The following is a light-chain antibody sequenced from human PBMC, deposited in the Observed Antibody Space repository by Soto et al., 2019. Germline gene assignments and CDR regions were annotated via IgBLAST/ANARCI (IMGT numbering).Light chain of an antibody. J-gene: IGKJ2*01. V-gene: IGKV3-20*01. CDR3: QEYGSSPRT. CDR2: GAS. Sequence: EIVLTQSPGTLSLSPGERATLSCRASQSVSSSYVAWYQQKPGQAPRLLIYGASSRATGIPDRFSGSGSGTDFTLTISRLEPEDCAVYYCQEYGSSPRTFGQGTQLAIK. CDR1: QSVSSSY.